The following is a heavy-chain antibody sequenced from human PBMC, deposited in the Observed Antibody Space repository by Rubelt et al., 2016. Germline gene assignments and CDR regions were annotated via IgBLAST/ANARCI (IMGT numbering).Heavy chain of an antibody. CDR3: AGERYCSGGSCPGWFDP. D-gene: IGHD2-15*01. Sequence: QLQLQESGPGLVKPSETLSLTCTVSGGSISSSSYYWGWIRQPPGKGLEWIGEINRSGSTNYNPSLKSRVTISVDTSKNQFSLKRSSVTAADTAVYYCAGERYCSGGSCPGWFDPWGQGTLVTVSS. J-gene: IGHJ5*02. CDR1: GGSISSSSYY. CDR2: INRSGST. V-gene: IGHV4-39*07.